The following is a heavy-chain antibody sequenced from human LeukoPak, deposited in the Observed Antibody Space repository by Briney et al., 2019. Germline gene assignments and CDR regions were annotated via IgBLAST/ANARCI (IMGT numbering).Heavy chain of an antibody. J-gene: IGHJ2*01. CDR1: GGSISSYY. Sequence: SETLSLTCTVSGGSISSYYWSWIRQPPGKGLEWIGYIYYSGSTNYNPSLKSRVTISVDTSKNQFSLKLSSVTAADTAVYYCARGWEGSGSYEFDWYFDLWGRGTLVTVSS. D-gene: IGHD3-10*01. CDR2: IYYSGST. V-gene: IGHV4-59*01. CDR3: ARGWEGSGSYEFDWYFDL.